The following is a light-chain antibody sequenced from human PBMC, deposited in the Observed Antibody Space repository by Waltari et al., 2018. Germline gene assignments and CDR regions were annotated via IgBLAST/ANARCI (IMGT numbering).Light chain of an antibody. CDR3: MQALQTRMYT. J-gene: IGKJ2*01. Sequence: DIVMTQSPLSLSVTPGEPASISCRSSQSLLHRSGYNYLEWDLEKPGQSPELPIYLGSSRAAGVPDRFSGSESDTDFTLKISRVEAGDVGVYYRMQALQTRMYTFGPGTKLDIK. CDR2: LGS. V-gene: IGKV2-28*01. CDR1: QSLLHRSGYNY.